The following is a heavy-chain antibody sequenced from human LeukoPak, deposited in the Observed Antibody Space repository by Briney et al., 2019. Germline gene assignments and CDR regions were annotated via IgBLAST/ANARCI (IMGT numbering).Heavy chain of an antibody. CDR2: ISGDGHST. Sequence: GGXLRLSCAASEFTFDDYAMHWVRQAPGKGLEWVSLISGDGHSTHYADSVKGRVTISRDNSKNSLYLQMNSLRTDDTALYYCAKALRLGVAAPLGYWGQGTLVTVSS. D-gene: IGHD3-16*01. CDR1: EFTFDDYA. J-gene: IGHJ4*02. V-gene: IGHV3-43*02. CDR3: AKALRLGVAAPLGY.